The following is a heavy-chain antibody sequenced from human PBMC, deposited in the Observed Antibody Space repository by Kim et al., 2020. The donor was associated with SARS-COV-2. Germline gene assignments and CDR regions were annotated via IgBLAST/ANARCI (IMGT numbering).Heavy chain of an antibody. J-gene: IGHJ6*02. CDR2: IYPGDSDT. V-gene: IGHV5-51*01. Sequence: GESLKISRKGSGYSFTSYWIGWVRQMPGKGLEWMGIIYPGDSDTRYSPSFQGQVTISADKSISTAYLQWSSLKASDTAMYYCARTGEFNYYYYGMDVWGQGTTVTVSS. D-gene: IGHD3-10*01. CDR3: ARTGEFNYYYYGMDV. CDR1: GYSFTSYW.